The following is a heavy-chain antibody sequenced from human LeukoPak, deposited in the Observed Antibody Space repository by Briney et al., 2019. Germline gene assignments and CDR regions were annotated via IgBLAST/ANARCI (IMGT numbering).Heavy chain of an antibody. CDR2: IIPILGIA. J-gene: IGHJ6*03. Sequence: SVKVSCKASGGTFSSYTISWVRQAPGQGLEWMGRIIPILGIANYAQKFQGRVTITADKSTSTAYMELSSLRSEDTAVYYCARDLTMGAITHYYYYMDVSGKGTTVTVSS. V-gene: IGHV1-69*04. CDR3: ARDLTMGAITHYYYYMDV. D-gene: IGHD3-3*01. CDR1: GGTFSSYT.